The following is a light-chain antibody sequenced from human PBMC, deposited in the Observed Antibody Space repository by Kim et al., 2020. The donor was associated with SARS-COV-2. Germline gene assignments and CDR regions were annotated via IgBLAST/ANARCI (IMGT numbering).Light chain of an antibody. CDR3: QQYNSYSWT. V-gene: IGKV1-5*03. J-gene: IGKJ1*01. Sequence: AAEGDRVNITCRARQSISRCLAWYQQKPGKAPKLLIYKASSLQTGVTSRFSGSGSGKEFTLTISSLEPDDFATYYCQQYNSYSWTLGQGTKVDIK. CDR2: KAS. CDR1: QSISRC.